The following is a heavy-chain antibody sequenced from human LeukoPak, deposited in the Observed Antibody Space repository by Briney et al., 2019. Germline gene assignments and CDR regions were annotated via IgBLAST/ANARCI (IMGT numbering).Heavy chain of an antibody. Sequence: PGGSLRLSCAASEFTFSSYWMHWVRQAPGKGLVWVSRINSDGSSTSYADSVNGRFTISRDHAKNKLYLQMNSLRAEDTAVYYCARAPIWSGYCFAYWGQGTPVTVSS. CDR1: EFTFSSYW. J-gene: IGHJ4*02. CDR2: INSDGSST. D-gene: IGHD3-3*01. V-gene: IGHV3-74*01. CDR3: ARAPIWSGYCFAY.